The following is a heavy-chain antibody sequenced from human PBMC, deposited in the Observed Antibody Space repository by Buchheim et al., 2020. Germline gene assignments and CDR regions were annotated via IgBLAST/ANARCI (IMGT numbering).Heavy chain of an antibody. Sequence: EVQLVESGGGVVRLGGSLGLSCAASGLTLVDYGLSWVPQAPGRGRGWVSGIIWNGGSTGYANFGKGRFTISRDNAKHSLYLQMNSLRAEDTALYHCARGDSFTIFGVGADTFRWGQGTL. CDR3: ARGDSFTIFGVGADTFR. D-gene: IGHD3-3*01. CDR2: IIWNGGST. CDR1: GLTLVDYG. J-gene: IGHJ4*02. V-gene: IGHV3-20*01.